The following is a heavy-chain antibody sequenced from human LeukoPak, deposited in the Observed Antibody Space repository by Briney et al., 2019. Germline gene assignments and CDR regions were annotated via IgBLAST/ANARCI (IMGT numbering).Heavy chain of an antibody. CDR3: ARVGAYSSFDY. J-gene: IGHJ4*02. CDR2: INPNSGGT. D-gene: IGHD6-13*01. V-gene: IGHV1-2*02. CDR1: GYTFTGYY. Sequence: GASVKVSCKASGYTFTGYYMHWVRQAPGQGLEWMGWINPNSGGTDCAQKFQGRVTMTRDTSISTAYMELSRLRSDDTAVYYCARVGAYSSFDYWGQGTLVTVSS.